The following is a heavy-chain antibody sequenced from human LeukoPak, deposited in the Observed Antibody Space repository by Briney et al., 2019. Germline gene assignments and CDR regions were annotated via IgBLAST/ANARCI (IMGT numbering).Heavy chain of an antibody. CDR2: INHSGST. D-gene: IGHD6-13*01. CDR1: GGSFSGYY. CDR3: ARGKQQLVEGLVGSFDY. V-gene: IGHV4-34*01. Sequence: PSETLSLTCAVYGGSFSGYYWSWIRQPPGKGLEWIGEINHSGSTNYNPSLKSRVTISVDTSKNQFSLKLSSVTAADTAVYYCARGKQQLVEGLVGSFDYWGQGTLVTVSS. J-gene: IGHJ4*02.